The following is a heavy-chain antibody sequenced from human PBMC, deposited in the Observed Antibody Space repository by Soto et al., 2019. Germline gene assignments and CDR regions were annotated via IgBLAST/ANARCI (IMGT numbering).Heavy chain of an antibody. CDR3: ARPVSTMISYYGMDV. Sequence: PGESLKISCKGSGYSFTSYWISWVRQMPGKGLEWMGRIDPSDSYTNYSPSFQGHVTISADKSISTAYLQWSSLKASDTAMYYCARPVSTMISYYGMDVWGQGTTVTVSS. CDR1: GYSFTSYW. V-gene: IGHV5-10-1*01. J-gene: IGHJ6*02. CDR2: IDPSDSYT. D-gene: IGHD3-22*01.